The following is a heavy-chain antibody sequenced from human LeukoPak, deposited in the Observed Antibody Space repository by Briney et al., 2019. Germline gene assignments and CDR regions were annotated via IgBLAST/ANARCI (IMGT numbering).Heavy chain of an antibody. Sequence: ASVKVSCKASGYTFTSYGISWVRQAPGQGLEWMGWISAYNGNTNYAQKLQGRVTMTTDTSTSTAYMELRSLRSDDTAVYYCARVPDPLGVVVPAAGGFDPWGQGTLVTVSS. D-gene: IGHD2-2*01. V-gene: IGHV1-18*01. CDR3: ARVPDPLGVVVPAAGGFDP. CDR2: ISAYNGNT. J-gene: IGHJ5*02. CDR1: GYTFTSYG.